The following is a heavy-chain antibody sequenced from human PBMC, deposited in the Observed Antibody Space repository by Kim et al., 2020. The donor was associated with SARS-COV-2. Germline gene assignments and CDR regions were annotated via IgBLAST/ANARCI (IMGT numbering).Heavy chain of an antibody. CDR3: AKDYSGWYLGRWFDP. J-gene: IGHJ5*02. CDR2: ISWNSGSI. V-gene: IGHV3-9*01. Sequence: GGSLRLFCAASGFTFDDYAMHWVRQAPGKGLEWVSGISWNSGSIGYADSVKGRFTISRDNAKNSLYLQMNSLRAEDTALYYCAKDYSGWYLGRWFDPWGQGTLVTVSS. D-gene: IGHD6-19*01. CDR1: GFTFDDYA.